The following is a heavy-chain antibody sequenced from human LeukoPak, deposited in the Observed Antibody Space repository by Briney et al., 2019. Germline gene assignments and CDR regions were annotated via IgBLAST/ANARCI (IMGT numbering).Heavy chain of an antibody. D-gene: IGHD6-13*01. Sequence: GRSLRLSCAASGFTFDDYAMHWVRQAPGKGLEWVSGISWNSGSIAYADSVKGRFTISRDNAKNSLYLQMNSLRAEDTALYYCAKDKVAATGNHIDVWGRGTTVTVSS. CDR1: GFTFDDYA. V-gene: IGHV3-9*01. J-gene: IGHJ6*03. CDR2: ISWNSGSI. CDR3: AKDKVAATGNHIDV.